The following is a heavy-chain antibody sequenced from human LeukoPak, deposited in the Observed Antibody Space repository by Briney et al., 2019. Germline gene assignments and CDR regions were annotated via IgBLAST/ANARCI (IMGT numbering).Heavy chain of an antibody. CDR3: ARLPIRYFDWLPFYYFDY. CDR2: IYYSGST. D-gene: IGHD3-9*01. J-gene: IGHJ4*02. Sequence: KPSETLSLTCTVSGDSISSSSSYWGWIRQPPGEGLEWIGSIYYSGSTYYNTSLKSRLTISVDTSKNQLSLKLSSVTAADTAVYYCARLPIRYFDWLPFYYFDYWGQGTLVTVSS. V-gene: IGHV4-39*01. CDR1: GDSISSSSSY.